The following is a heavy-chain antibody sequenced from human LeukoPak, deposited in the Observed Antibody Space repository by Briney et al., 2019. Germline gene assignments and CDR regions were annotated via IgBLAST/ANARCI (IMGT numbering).Heavy chain of an antibody. V-gene: IGHV3-7*05. CDR3: ARWRGYDYGFFDP. Sequence: GGSLRLSCAASGFTFSSYEMTWVRQAPGKGLEWVAHIRYDGSYTEYVDSVKGRFTTSRDNAKNSLYLQMNTLRVEDTAVYYCARWRGYDYGFFDPWGQGTLVTVSS. J-gene: IGHJ5*02. CDR2: IRYDGSYT. CDR1: GFTFSSYE. D-gene: IGHD5-18*01.